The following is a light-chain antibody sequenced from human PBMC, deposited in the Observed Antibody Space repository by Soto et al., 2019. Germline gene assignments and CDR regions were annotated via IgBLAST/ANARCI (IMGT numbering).Light chain of an antibody. J-gene: IGKJ5*01. Sequence: DIQMTQSPSSLSASVGDRVTITCRASQSISSYLNWYQQKPGKAPKLLIYAASSLQSGVPSRFSGSGSGTDFTLTISSLQPEDFATYFCQQSYGIPITFGQGTRLEIK. CDR2: AAS. V-gene: IGKV1-39*01. CDR3: QQSYGIPIT. CDR1: QSISSY.